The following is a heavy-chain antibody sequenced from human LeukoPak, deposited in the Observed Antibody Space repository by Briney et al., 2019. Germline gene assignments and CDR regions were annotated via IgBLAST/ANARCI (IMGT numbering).Heavy chain of an antibody. CDR3: AKEVYLFNYLDY. Sequence: GGSLRLSCVASGFTFRHYAMSWVRQAPGKGLEWVSAISGSGGSTYYADPVKGRFTISRDNSKNTLYLQMNSLRAEDTAIYYCAKEVYLFNYLDYWGQGTLVTVSS. V-gene: IGHV3-23*01. CDR2: ISGSGGST. CDR1: GFTFRHYA. J-gene: IGHJ4*02.